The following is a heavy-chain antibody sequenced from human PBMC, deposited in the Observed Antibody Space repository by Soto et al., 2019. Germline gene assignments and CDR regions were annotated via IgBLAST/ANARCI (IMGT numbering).Heavy chain of an antibody. CDR3: ARGSYYDFWSGYYPYYYYGMDV. J-gene: IGHJ6*02. V-gene: IGHV1-8*01. Sequence: QVQLVQSGAEVKKPGASVKVSCKASGYTFTSYYINWVRQATGQGLEWMGWMNPNSGNTGYAQKFQGRVTKTRNTSISTAYMELSSLRSEDTAVYYCARGSYYDFWSGYYPYYYYGMDVWGQGTTVTVSS. CDR2: MNPNSGNT. D-gene: IGHD3-3*01. CDR1: GYTFTSYY.